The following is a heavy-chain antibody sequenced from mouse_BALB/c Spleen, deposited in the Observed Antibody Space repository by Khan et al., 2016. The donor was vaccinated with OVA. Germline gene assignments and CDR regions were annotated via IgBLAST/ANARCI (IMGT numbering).Heavy chain of an antibody. V-gene: IGHV1S81*02. CDR3: SRSGFSSFAY. CDR1: GYTFTSYY. J-gene: IGHJ3*01. CDR2: INPNNGDT. D-gene: IGHD3-2*02. Sequence: QVQLQQSGAELVKPGASVKLSCKASGYTFTSYYMYWVKQRPGQGLEWIGGINPNNGDTYFNEKFKSKATLTVDRSSSTAYMQLSSLTSEDSAVYYCSRSGFSSFAYWGRGTQVTVSA.